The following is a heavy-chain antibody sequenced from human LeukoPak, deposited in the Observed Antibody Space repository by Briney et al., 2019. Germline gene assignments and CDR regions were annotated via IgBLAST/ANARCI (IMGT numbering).Heavy chain of an antibody. CDR3: ARGRSDYIAARLYYYYYYMDV. CDR2: ISAYNGNT. Sequence: GASVKVSCKASGYTFTSYGISWVRQAPGQGLEWMGWISAYNGNTNYAQKLQGRVTMTTDTSTSTAYMELRSLRSDDTAVYYCARGRSDYIAARLYYYYYYMDVWGKGTTVTVSS. J-gene: IGHJ6*03. V-gene: IGHV1-18*01. CDR1: GYTFTSYG. D-gene: IGHD6-6*01.